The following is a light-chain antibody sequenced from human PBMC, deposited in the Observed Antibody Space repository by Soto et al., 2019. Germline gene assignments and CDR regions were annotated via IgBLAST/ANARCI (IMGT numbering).Light chain of an antibody. J-gene: IGKJ2*01. Sequence: DIQMTQSPSTLSASVLHRASITCRASQSLNSWLAWYQQKPGKAPKLLIYKTSTLESGVPSRFSGSVSGTEFTLTISYLQPDDFATYYCQLYNTYSFGQGTKVDIK. CDR1: QSLNSW. V-gene: IGKV1-5*03. CDR2: KTS. CDR3: QLYNTYS.